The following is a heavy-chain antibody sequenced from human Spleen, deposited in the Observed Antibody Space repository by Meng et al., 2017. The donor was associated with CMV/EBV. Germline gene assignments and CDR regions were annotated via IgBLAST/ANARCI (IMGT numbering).Heavy chain of an antibody. Sequence: SCAACGFTFSSNAMHWVRQAPGKGLEWVAVISYDGSNKYYADSVKGRFTISRDNSKNTLYLQMNSLRAEDTAVYYCARDSEQQLFDYWGQGTLVTVSS. D-gene: IGHD6-13*01. CDR2: ISYDGSNK. CDR1: GFTFSSNA. J-gene: IGHJ4*02. V-gene: IGHV3-30*04. CDR3: ARDSEQQLFDY.